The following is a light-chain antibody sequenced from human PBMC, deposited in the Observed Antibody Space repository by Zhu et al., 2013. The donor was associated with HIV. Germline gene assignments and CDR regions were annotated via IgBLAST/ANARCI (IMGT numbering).Light chain of an antibody. CDR1: QGISSY. CDR2: AAS. Sequence: AIRMTQSPSSFSASTGDRVTITCRASQGISSYLAWYQQKPGKAPKLLIYAASTLQSGVPSRFSGSGSGTDFTLTINTLQPEDFATYYCQQTYNTPWTFGQGTKVEIK. CDR3: QQTYNTPWT. V-gene: IGKV1-8*01. J-gene: IGKJ1*01.